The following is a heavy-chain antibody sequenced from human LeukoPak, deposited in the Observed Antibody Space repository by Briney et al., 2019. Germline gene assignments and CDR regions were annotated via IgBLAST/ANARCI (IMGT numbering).Heavy chain of an antibody. D-gene: IGHD5-12*01. V-gene: IGHV4-4*02. CDR2: IYHSGST. CDR1: GGSISSSNW. J-gene: IGHJ3*02. CDR3: ARGGSGYGYGDAFDI. Sequence: PSESLSLTCAVSGGSISSSNWWSWVRQPPGKGLEWIGEIYHSGSTNYNPSLKSRVTISVDKSKNQFSLKLSSVTAADTAVYYCARGGSGYGYGDAFDIWGQGTMVTVSS.